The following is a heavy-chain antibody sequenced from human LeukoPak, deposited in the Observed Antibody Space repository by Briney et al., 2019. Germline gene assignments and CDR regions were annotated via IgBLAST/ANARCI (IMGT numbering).Heavy chain of an antibody. V-gene: IGHV1-8*03. Sequence: ASVKVSCKASGYTFTSYDINWVRQATGQGLEWMGWMNPNSGNTGYAQKFQGRVTITRNTSISTAYMELSSLRSEDTAVHYCARVPRSAAAAPFDYWGQGTLVTVSS. CDR3: ARVPRSAAAAPFDY. D-gene: IGHD6-13*01. CDR2: MNPNSGNT. CDR1: GYTFTSYD. J-gene: IGHJ4*02.